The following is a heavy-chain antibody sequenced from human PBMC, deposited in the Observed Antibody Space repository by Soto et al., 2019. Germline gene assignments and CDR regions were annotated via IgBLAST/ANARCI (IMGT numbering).Heavy chain of an antibody. J-gene: IGHJ5*02. Sequence: QVQLQESGPGLVKPSETLSLTCTVSGGSLSSYYWSWIRQPAGKGLEWIGRIYTSGSTDYNPSLKSRVTMSVDTSKNQFSLRLSSVTAADTAVYYCARDLNCSGGTCYRNWFDPWGQGTLVTVSS. CDR2: IYTSGST. CDR1: GGSLSSYY. D-gene: IGHD2-15*01. V-gene: IGHV4-4*07. CDR3: ARDLNCSGGTCYRNWFDP.